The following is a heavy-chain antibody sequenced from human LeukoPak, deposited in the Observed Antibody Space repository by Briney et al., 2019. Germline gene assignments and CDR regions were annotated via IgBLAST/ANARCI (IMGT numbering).Heavy chain of an antibody. CDR1: GFPFSVYS. V-gene: IGHV3-21*01. Sequence: KSGGSLRLSCAGSGFPFSVYSMNWVRQTPGKGLEWVSSMSILSGITYYAESVKGRFTVSRDNAKNLLHLQMNSLRVEDTAIYYCAREFEYSTSGAGYWGQGTLVTVSS. J-gene: IGHJ4*02. CDR2: MSILSGIT. D-gene: IGHD6-6*01. CDR3: AREFEYSTSGAGY.